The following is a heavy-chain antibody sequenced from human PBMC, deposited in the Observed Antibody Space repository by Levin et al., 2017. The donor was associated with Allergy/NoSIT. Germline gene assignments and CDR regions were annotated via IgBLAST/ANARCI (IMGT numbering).Heavy chain of an antibody. D-gene: IGHD3-22*01. CDR3: AKGGTYYYVGDYFDY. CDR1: GFTFDDHT. Sequence: QTGGSLRLSCAASGFTFDDHTMHWVRQAPGKGLEWVSLISWDGVNTYYADSVKGRFTISRDNTKNSLYLQMNSLRIEDTALYYCAKGGTYYYVGDYFDYWGQGTLVTVSS. V-gene: IGHV3-43*01. CDR2: ISWDGVNT. J-gene: IGHJ4*02.